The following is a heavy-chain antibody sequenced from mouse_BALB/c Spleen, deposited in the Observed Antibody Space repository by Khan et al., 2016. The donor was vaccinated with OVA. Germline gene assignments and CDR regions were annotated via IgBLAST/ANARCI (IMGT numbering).Heavy chain of an antibody. V-gene: IGHV1S132*01. D-gene: IGHD2-1*01. CDR3: ARCYFGNYEFAY. Sequence: QVQLQQPGAELVKPGASVKLSCKTSGYTFTNYWIQWVKQRPGQGLGWIGQIFPGTGTTYSNENFKAKATLTVDTSSSTAYMHLSSLTSEDSAVYFCARCYFGNYEFAYWGQGALVTVSA. CDR1: GYTFTNYW. CDR2: IFPGTGTT. J-gene: IGHJ3*01.